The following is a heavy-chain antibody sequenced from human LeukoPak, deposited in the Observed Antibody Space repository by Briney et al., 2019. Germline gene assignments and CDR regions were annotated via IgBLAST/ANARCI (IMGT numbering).Heavy chain of an antibody. Sequence: SETLSLTCTVSGGSISSYYWSWIRQPPGKGLEWIGYTYYSGSTNYNPSLKSRVTISVDTSKNQFSLKLSSVTAADTAVYYCARVSETFDYWGQGTLVTVSS. V-gene: IGHV4-59*01. CDR1: GGSISSYY. J-gene: IGHJ4*02. CDR3: ARVSETFDY. CDR2: TYYSGST.